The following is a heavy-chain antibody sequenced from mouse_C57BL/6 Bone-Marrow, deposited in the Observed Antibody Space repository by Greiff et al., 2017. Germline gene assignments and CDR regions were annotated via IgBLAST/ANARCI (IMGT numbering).Heavy chain of an antibody. J-gene: IGHJ3*01. CDR2: INPNNGGT. CDR1: GYTFTDYN. Sequence: VQLQQSGPELVKPGASVKIPCKASGYTFTDYNMDWVKQSHGKSLEWIGVINPNNGGTIYNQKFTGQATLTVDKSSSTAYMELRSLTSEDAAGYYCARRRGISWFADGGQGTLVTVSA. V-gene: IGHV1-18*01. CDR3: ARRRGISWFAD.